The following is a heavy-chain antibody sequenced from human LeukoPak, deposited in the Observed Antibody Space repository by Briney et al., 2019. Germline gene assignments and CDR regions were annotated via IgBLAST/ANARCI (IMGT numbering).Heavy chain of an antibody. CDR1: GGSISSSSYY. Sequence: SETLSLTCTVSGGSISSSSYYWGWIRQPPGKGLEWIGSIYYSGSTNYNPSLKSRVTISVDTSKNQFSLKLSSVTAADTAVYYCARGTKTGTAVLYMDVWGKGTTVTVSS. V-gene: IGHV4-39*07. CDR3: ARGTKTGTAVLYMDV. CDR2: IYYSGST. D-gene: IGHD1-7*01. J-gene: IGHJ6*03.